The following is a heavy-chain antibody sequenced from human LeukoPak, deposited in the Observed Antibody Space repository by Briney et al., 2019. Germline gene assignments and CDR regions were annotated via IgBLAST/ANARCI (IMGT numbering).Heavy chain of an antibody. CDR1: GFTVSSYE. CDR2: ISSDGTTI. V-gene: IGHV3-48*03. D-gene: IGHD3-16*01. J-gene: IGHJ3*02. CDR3: GAARQYVGAFDI. Sequence: GGSLRLSCAASGFTVSSYEFYWVRQAPGQGLEWVSYISSDGTTIKYADSVKGRFTISRDDAKRSLYLQMNGLRADDMAIYYCGAARQYVGAFDIWGQGTVVTVSS.